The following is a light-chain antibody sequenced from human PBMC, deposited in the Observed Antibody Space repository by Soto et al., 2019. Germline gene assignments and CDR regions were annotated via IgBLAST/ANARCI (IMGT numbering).Light chain of an antibody. V-gene: IGKV3-20*01. Sequence: EIMLTQSPGTLSLSPGERATLSCRASQSVSSSYLAWYQQKPGQATRLLIYRASSRATGIPHRFSGSGSGTDFTITISRLEPDDFAVYHRQQYSSSPLTFGGGPKPDI. CDR3: QQYSSSPLT. CDR1: QSVSSSY. J-gene: IGKJ4*01. CDR2: RAS.